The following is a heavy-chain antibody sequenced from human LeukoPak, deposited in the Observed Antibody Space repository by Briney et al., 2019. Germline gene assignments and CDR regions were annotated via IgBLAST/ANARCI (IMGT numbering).Heavy chain of an antibody. CDR2: INTNTGNP. CDR1: GYTFTSYA. V-gene: IGHV7-4-1*01. J-gene: IGHJ5*02. CDR3: ASRSNDYGDYGMT. D-gene: IGHD4-17*01. Sequence: ASVKVSCKASGYTFTSYAMNWVRQAPGQGLEWMGRINTNTGNPTYAQGFTGRFVFSLDTSVSTAYLQIGSLKAEDTAVYYCASRSNDYGDYGMTWGQGTLVTVSS.